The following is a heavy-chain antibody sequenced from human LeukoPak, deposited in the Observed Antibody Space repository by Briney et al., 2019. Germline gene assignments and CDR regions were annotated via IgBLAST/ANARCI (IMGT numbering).Heavy chain of an antibody. CDR3: ARSPPALAAAGNFDY. J-gene: IGHJ4*02. D-gene: IGHD6-13*01. V-gene: IGHV1-18*01. CDR1: GYTFTSYG. Sequence: ASVTVSCKASGYTFTSYGISWVRQAPGQGLEWMGWISAYNGNTNYAQKLQGRVTMTTDTSTSTAYMELRSLRSDDTAVYYCARSPPALAAAGNFDYWGQGTLVTVSS. CDR2: ISAYNGNT.